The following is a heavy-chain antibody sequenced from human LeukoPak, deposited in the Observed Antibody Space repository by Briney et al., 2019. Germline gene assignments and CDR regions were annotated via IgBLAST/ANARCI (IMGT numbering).Heavy chain of an antibody. V-gene: IGHV4-4*02. CDR3: ARYQGWGPRTFDY. CDR2: IHHSGST. J-gene: IGHJ4*02. Sequence: PSGTLSLTCAVSGGSISSSNWWSWVRQPPGKGLEWIGEIHHSGSTNYNPSLKSRVTISVDKSKNQFSLKLSSVTAADTAVYYCARYQGWGPRTFDYWGQGTLVTVSS. D-gene: IGHD2-2*01. CDR1: GGSISSSNW.